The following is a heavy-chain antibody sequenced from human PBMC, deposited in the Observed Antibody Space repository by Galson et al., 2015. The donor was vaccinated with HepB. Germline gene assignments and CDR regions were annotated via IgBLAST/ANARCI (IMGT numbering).Heavy chain of an antibody. V-gene: IGHV4-59*01. D-gene: IGHD1-1*01. J-gene: IGHJ4*02. CDR2: IYYSGST. CDR1: GGSISSYY. Sequence: ETLSLTCTVSGGSISSYYWSWIRQPPGKGLEWIGYIYYSGSTNYNPSLKSRVTISVDTSKNQFSLKLSSVTAADTAVYYCARGGDWIFDYWGQGTLVTVSS. CDR3: ARGGDWIFDY.